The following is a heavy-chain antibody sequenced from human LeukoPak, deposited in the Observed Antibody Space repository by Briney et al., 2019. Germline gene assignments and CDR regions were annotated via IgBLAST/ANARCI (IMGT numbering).Heavy chain of an antibody. Sequence: SVKVSCKASGGTFSSYAISWVRQAPGQGLEWMGGIIPIFGTANYAQKFQGRVTITADESTSTAYMELSSLRSEYTCVYGCTCPRSSTSPQYYYFDYWGQGTLVTVSS. CDR2: IIPIFGTA. J-gene: IGHJ4*02. D-gene: IGHD2-2*01. CDR1: GGTFSSYA. V-gene: IGHV1-69*13. CDR3: TCPRSSTSPQYYYFDY.